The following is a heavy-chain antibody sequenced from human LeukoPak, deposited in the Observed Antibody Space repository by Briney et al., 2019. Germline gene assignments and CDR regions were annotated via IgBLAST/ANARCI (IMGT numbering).Heavy chain of an antibody. CDR3: AKESLLLRGPLLIYYFDF. D-gene: IGHD3-10*01. CDR1: DFSFTTYA. V-gene: IGHV3-23*01. CDR2: VSGGDPTT. J-gene: IGHJ4*02. Sequence: GGSLRLSCAASDFSFTTYAMGWVRQAPGRGLEWCSSVSGGDPTTYYSDSVKGRFTISRDNSKNTLYLQMNSLRAEDTAIYYCAKESLLLRGPLLIYYFDFWGQGTLVTVSS.